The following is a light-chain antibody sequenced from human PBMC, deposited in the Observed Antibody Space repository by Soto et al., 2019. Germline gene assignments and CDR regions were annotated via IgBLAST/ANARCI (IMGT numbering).Light chain of an antibody. V-gene: IGLV2-14*01. CDR3: SSYTSSSAPSAV. CDR1: SSDVGGYNY. Sequence: QSVLTQPASVSGSPGQSITISCTETSSDVGGYNYVSWYQQHPGKAPKLMIYDVSNRPSGVSNRFSGSKSGNTASLTISGLQAEDEADYFCSSYTSSSAPSAVFGGGTQLTVL. CDR2: DVS. J-gene: IGLJ7*01.